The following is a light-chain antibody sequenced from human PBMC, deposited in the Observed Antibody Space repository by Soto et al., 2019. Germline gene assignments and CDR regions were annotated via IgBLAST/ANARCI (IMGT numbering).Light chain of an antibody. CDR2: EVT. V-gene: IGLV2-14*01. Sequence: QSALTQPASVSGSPGQSIAISCTGSSSDIGIYKYVSWYQQHPGKVPKLIIYEVTNRPSGVSNRFSGSKSGNTASLTISGLQAEDEADYYCAGWDDSLSGVVFGGGTQLTVL. CDR3: AGWDDSLSGVV. J-gene: IGLJ2*01. CDR1: SSDIGIYKY.